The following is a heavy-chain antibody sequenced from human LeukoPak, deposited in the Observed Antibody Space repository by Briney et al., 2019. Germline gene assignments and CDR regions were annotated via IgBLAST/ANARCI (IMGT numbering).Heavy chain of an antibody. D-gene: IGHD2-2*01. CDR3: AKGRGPAAVAPDY. Sequence: GGSLRLSCAASGIIFSSYAMSWVRQAPGKGLEWVSSINASGGRTYYADSVKGRFTISRDNSKNTLYLQMNSLRAEDTATYYCAKGRGPAAVAPDYWGQGTLVTVSS. J-gene: IGHJ4*02. CDR2: INASGGRT. V-gene: IGHV3-23*01. CDR1: GIIFSSYA.